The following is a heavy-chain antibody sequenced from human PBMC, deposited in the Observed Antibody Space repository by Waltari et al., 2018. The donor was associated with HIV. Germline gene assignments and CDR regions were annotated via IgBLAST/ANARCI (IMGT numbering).Heavy chain of an antibody. J-gene: IGHJ4*02. V-gene: IGHV3-11*04. D-gene: IGHD1-1*01. Sequence: QVQLVESGGGLVKPGGSLRLSCAASAFSFTDHHMSWVRQAPGKGLEWVSYISDTGRVIYYADAVRGRFTISRDNTEKTLYLHMDSLRDEDSALYSCARHVRPHLEYFDHWGQGTLVTVFS. CDR3: ARHVRPHLEYFDH. CDR1: AFSFTDHH. CDR2: ISDTGRVI.